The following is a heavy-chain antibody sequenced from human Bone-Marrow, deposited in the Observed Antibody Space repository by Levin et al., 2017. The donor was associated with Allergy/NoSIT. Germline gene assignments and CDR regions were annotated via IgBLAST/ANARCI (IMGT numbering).Heavy chain of an antibody. D-gene: IGHD5-12*01. CDR1: GFTFSSYA. J-gene: IGHJ4*02. V-gene: IGHV3-23*01. Sequence: LSLTCAASGFTFSSYAMSWVRQAPGKGLEWVSAISGSGGSTYYADSVKGRFTISRDNSKNTLYLQMNSLRAEDTAVYYWAKLGSPRSRWLRFRLDWGQGTLVTVSS. CDR3: AKLGSPRSRWLRFRLD. CDR2: ISGSGGST.